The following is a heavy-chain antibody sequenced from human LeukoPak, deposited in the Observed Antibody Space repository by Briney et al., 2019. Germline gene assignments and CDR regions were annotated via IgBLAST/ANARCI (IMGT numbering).Heavy chain of an antibody. CDR3: ARDRGIGDAPYWYLDL. CDR1: AFTFSSSE. D-gene: IGHD4-17*01. CDR2: ISSSGSTI. J-gene: IGHJ2*01. V-gene: IGHV3-48*03. Sequence: SGGSLRLSCAASAFTFSSSEMNWVRQAPGKGLEWISYISSSGSTIYYADSVKGRFTISRDNAKNSLFLQMNSLRAEDTALYYCARDRGIGDAPYWYLDLWGRGTLVTVSS.